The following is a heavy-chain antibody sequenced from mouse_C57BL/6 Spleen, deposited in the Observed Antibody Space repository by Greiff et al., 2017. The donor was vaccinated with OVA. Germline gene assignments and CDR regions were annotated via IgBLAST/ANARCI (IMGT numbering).Heavy chain of an antibody. J-gene: IGHJ3*01. V-gene: IGHV7-3*01. Sequence: EVKVVESGGGLVQPGGSLSLSCAASGFTFTDYYMSWVRQPPGKALEWLGFIRNKANGYTTEYSASVKGRFTISRDNSQSILYLQMNALRADDSATYYCARYTDFFAYWGQGTLVTVSA. D-gene: IGHD2-4*01. CDR1: GFTFTDYY. CDR2: IRNKANGYTT. CDR3: ARYTDFFAY.